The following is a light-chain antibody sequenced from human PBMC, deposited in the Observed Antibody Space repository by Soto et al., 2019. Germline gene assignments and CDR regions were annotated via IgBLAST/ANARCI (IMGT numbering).Light chain of an antibody. J-gene: IGLJ1*01. Sequence: QSALTQPASVSGSPGQSITISCTGTSSDVGGYNYVSWYQQHSGKAPKLMIYEVSYRPSGVSNRFSGSKSGNTASLTISGLQAEDEADYYCSSYTSSSTDVFGTGTKVTVL. CDR1: SSDVGGYNY. V-gene: IGLV2-14*01. CDR2: EVS. CDR3: SSYTSSSTDV.